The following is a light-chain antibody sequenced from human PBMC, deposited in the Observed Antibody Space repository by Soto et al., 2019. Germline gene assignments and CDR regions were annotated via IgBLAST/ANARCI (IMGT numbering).Light chain of an antibody. CDR3: QQVNSYPHT. CDR1: QGIATH. CDR2: AAS. V-gene: IGKV1-9*01. J-gene: IGKJ2*01. Sequence: DIQLTQSPSFLSASVGDRVIITCRASQGIATHLAWYQQRPGKAPKLLIYAASTLQSGVPSRFSGSGSGTEFTLTISSLQPEDFAKYYCQQVNSYPHTFGQGIKLEIK.